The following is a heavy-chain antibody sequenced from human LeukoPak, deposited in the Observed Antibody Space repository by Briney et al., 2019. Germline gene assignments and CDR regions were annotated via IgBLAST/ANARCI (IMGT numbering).Heavy chain of an antibody. CDR1: GYTFTSYA. CDR2: ITPSGGT. J-gene: IGHJ4*02. CDR3: ARDRYGDGFAHFDY. V-gene: IGHV1-2*02. Sequence: ASVKVSCKASGYTFTSYAMHWVRQAPGQGPEWMGWITPSGGTNYPQKFQGRVAITRDTSITTAYMDLSRLTSDDTAVYYCARDRYGDGFAHFDYWGQGALVTVSS. D-gene: IGHD5-24*01.